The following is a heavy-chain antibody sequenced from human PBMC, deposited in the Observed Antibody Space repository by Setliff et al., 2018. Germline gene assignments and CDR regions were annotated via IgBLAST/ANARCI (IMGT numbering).Heavy chain of an antibody. V-gene: IGHV3-7*01. D-gene: IGHD3-3*01. Sequence: GGSLRLSCAASTFNGHGINWVRQAPGKGLEWVANIKQDGNQKYYVDSVKGRFTISRDNAKNSLYLQMNSLRAEDTAVYYCARVHPATIFEVVIFDYWGQGTLVTVSS. CDR3: ARVHPATIFEVVIFDY. CDR2: IKQDGNQK. J-gene: IGHJ4*02. CDR1: TFNGHG.